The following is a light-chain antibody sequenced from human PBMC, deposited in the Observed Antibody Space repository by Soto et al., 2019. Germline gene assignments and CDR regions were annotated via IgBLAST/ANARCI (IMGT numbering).Light chain of an antibody. CDR1: ISDVGAYNY. Sequence: QFVLTQPASVSGSPGQSITISCTGTISDVGAYNYVSWCQQHHPGEAPKLIIYDVSHRPSGVSNRFSGSKSGNTASLTISGLQTEDEADYYCSSYTSATTYVFGTGTKVTVL. CDR2: DVS. V-gene: IGLV2-14*03. CDR3: SSYTSATTYV. J-gene: IGLJ1*01.